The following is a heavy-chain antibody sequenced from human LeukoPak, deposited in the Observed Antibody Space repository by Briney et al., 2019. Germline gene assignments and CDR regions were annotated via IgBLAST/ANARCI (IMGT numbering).Heavy chain of an antibody. CDR1: GFTFSSYS. V-gene: IGHV3-21*01. Sequence: GGSLRLSCAASGFTFSSYSMNWVRQAPGKGLEWVSSISSSSSSYIYYADSVKGRFTISRDNAKNSLYLQMTSLRAEDTAVYYCAREYSGYDRRFDPWGQGTLVTVSS. CDR2: ISSSSSSYI. J-gene: IGHJ5*02. D-gene: IGHD5-12*01. CDR3: AREYSGYDRRFDP.